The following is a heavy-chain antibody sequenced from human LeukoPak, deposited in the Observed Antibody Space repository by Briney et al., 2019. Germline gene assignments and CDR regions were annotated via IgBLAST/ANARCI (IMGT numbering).Heavy chain of an antibody. CDR3: ARDQDPYYDRSGYPMLDY. V-gene: IGHV1-69*13. J-gene: IGHJ4*02. D-gene: IGHD3-22*01. CDR2: IIPIFGTA. CDR1: GGTFSSYA. Sequence: ASVKVSCKASGGTFSSYAISWVRQAPGQGLEWMGGIIPIFGTANYAQKFQGRVTITADESTSTAYMELRSLRSEDTAVYYCARDQDPYYDRSGYPMLDYWGQGTLFTVSS.